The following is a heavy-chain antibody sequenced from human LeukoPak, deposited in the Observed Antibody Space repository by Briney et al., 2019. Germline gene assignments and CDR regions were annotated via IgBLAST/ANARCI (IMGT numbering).Heavy chain of an antibody. CDR3: AGGDGYNYAADY. CDR2: VYFSGRT. Sequence: SETLSLTCSVSGGSVDTFYWSWIRQSPGKGLEWIGYVYFSGRTKYNPSFKSRLTMSLDKSKNQFSLSLESMTAADTGVYYCAGGDGYNYAADYWGQGTLVIVSS. CDR1: GGSVDTFY. D-gene: IGHD5-24*01. J-gene: IGHJ4*02. V-gene: IGHV4-59*02.